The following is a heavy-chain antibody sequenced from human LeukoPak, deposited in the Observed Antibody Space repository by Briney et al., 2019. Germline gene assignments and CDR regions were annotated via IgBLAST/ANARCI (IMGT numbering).Heavy chain of an antibody. V-gene: IGHV4-31*03. Sequence: SETLSLTCTVSGGSISSGGYYWSWIRQHPGKGLEWIGYIYYSGSTYYNPSLKSRVTISVDTSKNQFSLKLSSVTAADTAVYYCARGHCSGGSCYFSFKLVFDIWGQGTMVTVSS. D-gene: IGHD2-15*01. J-gene: IGHJ3*02. CDR1: GGSISSGGYY. CDR2: IYYSGST. CDR3: ARGHCSGGSCYFSFKLVFDI.